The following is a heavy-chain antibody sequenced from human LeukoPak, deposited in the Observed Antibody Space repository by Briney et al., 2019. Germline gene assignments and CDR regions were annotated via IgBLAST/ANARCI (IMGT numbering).Heavy chain of an antibody. CDR2: INPNSGGT. Sequence: ASVKVSCKASGYSFTGHYMHWVRQAPGQGLEWMGWINPNSGGTSYAQNFQGRVTMTRDTSISTAYMELSSLRSDDTAVYYCARGIEGTVYYWGQGTLVTVSS. V-gene: IGHV1-2*02. CDR3: ARGIEGTVYY. CDR1: GYSFTGHY. J-gene: IGHJ4*02. D-gene: IGHD5/OR15-5a*01.